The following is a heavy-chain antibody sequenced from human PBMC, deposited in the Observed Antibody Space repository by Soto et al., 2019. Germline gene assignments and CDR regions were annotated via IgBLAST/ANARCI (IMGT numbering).Heavy chain of an antibody. CDR2: HIPIFGIA. J-gene: IGHJ4*02. V-gene: IGHV1-69*02. CDR1: GGTFTSLT. D-gene: IGHD1-26*01. CDR3: ASPIVGPTN. Sequence: QVQLVQSGAEVKKPGSSVKVSCTASGGTFTSLTMSWVRQAPGQGLEWMGRHIPIFGIANYAQKFQGRVTITADKSTNTPYMELSSLSSEDTAIYYCASPIVGPTNWGQGTLVTVSS.